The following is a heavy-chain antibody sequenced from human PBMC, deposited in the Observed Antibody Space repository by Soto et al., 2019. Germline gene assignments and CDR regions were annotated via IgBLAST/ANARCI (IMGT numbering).Heavy chain of an antibody. CDR1: GFTFSNAW. V-gene: IGHV3-15*07. D-gene: IGHD3-22*01. CDR2: IKSKTEGGTT. CDR3: TTDGGYYDSSGYLY. J-gene: IGHJ4*02. Sequence: PGGSLRLSCAASGFTFSNAWMNWVRQAPGKGLEWVGRIKSKTEGGTTDYAAPVKGRFTISRDDSKNTLYLQMNSLKTEDTAVYYCTTDGGYYDSSGYLYWGQGTLVTVSS.